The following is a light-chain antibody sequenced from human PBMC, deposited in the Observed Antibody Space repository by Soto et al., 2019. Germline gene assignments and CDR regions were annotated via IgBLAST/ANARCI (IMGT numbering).Light chain of an antibody. CDR3: QQYNSYPRT. Sequence: DIHMTQSPSTLSASLLDIVTITCXASQSISNWLAWYQQKPGKAPKLLIYDASSLEVRVPSRFSGSGSGTEFTLTISSLQSDDFATYYCQQYNSYPRTFGQGTKVDIK. CDR2: DAS. J-gene: IGKJ1*01. V-gene: IGKV1-5*01. CDR1: QSISNW.